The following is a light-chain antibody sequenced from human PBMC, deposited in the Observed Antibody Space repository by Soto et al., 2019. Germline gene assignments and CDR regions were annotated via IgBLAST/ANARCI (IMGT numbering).Light chain of an antibody. CDR3: SSYTSTRTRVL. V-gene: IGLV2-14*01. Sequence: QSALTQPASVSGSPGQSISISCTGTSSDVGGYNHVSWYQQHPGKAPKLLIYEVSNRPSGVSSRVSGSKSANTDSLTISGLQAEDEADYYCSSYTSTRTRVLFGGGTKLTVL. J-gene: IGLJ2*01. CDR2: EVS. CDR1: SSDVGGYNH.